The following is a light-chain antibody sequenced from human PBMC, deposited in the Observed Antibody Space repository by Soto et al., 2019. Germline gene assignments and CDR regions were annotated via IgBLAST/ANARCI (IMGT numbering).Light chain of an antibody. CDR1: QSISSS. V-gene: IGKV3-15*01. CDR3: HQYHNFPRT. J-gene: IGKJ1*01. CDR2: GAS. Sequence: EIVMTRSPATLSVSPGERGTLSCRASQSISSSLAWYQHKPGQAPRLVIHGASTRATGVPARFGGSGSGTQFTLTISSLQSEDFGTYYCHQYHNFPRTFGQGTKVDIK.